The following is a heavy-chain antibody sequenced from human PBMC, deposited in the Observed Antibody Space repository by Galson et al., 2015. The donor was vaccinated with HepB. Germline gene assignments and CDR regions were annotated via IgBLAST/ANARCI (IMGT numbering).Heavy chain of an antibody. CDR3: ARDLGAYYHIFTAFDY. CDR1: GFSFSNYG. D-gene: IGHD3-9*01. CDR2: IWYDGSNK. V-gene: IGHV3-33*01. Sequence: SLRLSCAASGFSFSNYGMYWVRQAPGKGLEWVAVIWYDGSNKYYADSVKGRFTISRDNSKNTLYLQMNSLRAEDTAVYYCARDLGAYYHIFTAFDYWGQGTLVTVSS. J-gene: IGHJ4*02.